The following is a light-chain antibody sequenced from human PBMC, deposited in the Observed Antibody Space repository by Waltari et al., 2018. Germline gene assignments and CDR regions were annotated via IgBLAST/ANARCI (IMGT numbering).Light chain of an antibody. Sequence: DIQMTQTPYSLSASTGDRVTITCRASQGISNSLAWYQHKPGNAPTLLLSDSSRLETGVPSRFTGRRSGTDYTLTISSLQPEDFASYYCQQYYSIPLTFGGGTKVEIK. CDR2: DSS. J-gene: IGKJ4*01. V-gene: IGKV1-NL1*01. CDR3: QQYYSIPLT. CDR1: QGISNS.